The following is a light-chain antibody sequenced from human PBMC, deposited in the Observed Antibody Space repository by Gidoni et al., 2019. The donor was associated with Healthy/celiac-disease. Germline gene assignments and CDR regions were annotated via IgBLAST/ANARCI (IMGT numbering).Light chain of an antibody. V-gene: IGKV1-33*01. CDR1: QDISNY. CDR3: QQYDNLPLT. J-gene: IGKJ4*01. CDR2: DAS. Sequence: IQMTQSPSSLPASVGDRVTITCPASQDISNYLNWYQQKPGKAPKLLIYDASNLETGVPSRFSGSGSGTDFTFTISSLQPEDIATYYCQQYDNLPLTFGGGTKVEIK.